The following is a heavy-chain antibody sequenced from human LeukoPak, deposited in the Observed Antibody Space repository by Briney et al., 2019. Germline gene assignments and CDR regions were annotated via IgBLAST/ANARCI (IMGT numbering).Heavy chain of an antibody. J-gene: IGHJ4*02. V-gene: IGHV1-2*02. CDR2: INPNAGDT. D-gene: IGHD2-15*01. CDR1: GYTFTDSY. Sequence: ASLKASCKTSGYTFTDSYIDSGPHAPGQRLEWIGWINPNAGDTTYAQGFQGRVTMTRDTSISTVYMELNSLKLDDTAVYYCTREGRVGVPFDYWGKGTLVTVSS. CDR3: TREGRVGVPFDY.